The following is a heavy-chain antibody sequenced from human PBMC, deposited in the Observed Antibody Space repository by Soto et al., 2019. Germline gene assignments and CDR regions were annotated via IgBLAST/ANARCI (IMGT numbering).Heavy chain of an antibody. Sequence: TLSLPCTVSGGCLSSGGYYCSWIRQHPGKGLEWIGYIYYSGSTYYNPSLNSRVTISVDTSKKQFSLQLSSVTAAATAVYYCARTPDNWGQGTLVTV. J-gene: IGHJ4*02. D-gene: IGHD2-15*01. CDR1: GGCLSSGGYY. CDR2: IYYSGST. V-gene: IGHV4-31*03. CDR3: ARTPDN.